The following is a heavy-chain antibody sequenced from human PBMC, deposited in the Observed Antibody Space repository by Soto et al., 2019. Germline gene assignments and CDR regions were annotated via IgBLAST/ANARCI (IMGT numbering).Heavy chain of an antibody. CDR1: GFSLSTSGMC. J-gene: IGHJ6*02. V-gene: IGHV2-70*01. CDR3: GYCGGAICFPIYGMDV. D-gene: IGHD2-15*01. Sequence: SGPTLVNPTQTLTLTCTFSGFSLSTSGMCVSWIRQPPGKALEWLALIDWDDDKYYSTSLKTRLTISKDTSKNQVVLTMTNMDPVDTAKAPAGYCGGAICFPIYGMDVWGQGTTVTVSS. CDR2: IDWDDDK.